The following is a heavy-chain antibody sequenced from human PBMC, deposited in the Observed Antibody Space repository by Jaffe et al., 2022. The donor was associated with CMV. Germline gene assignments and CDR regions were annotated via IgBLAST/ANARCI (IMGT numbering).Heavy chain of an antibody. CDR2: VHNSGST. V-gene: IGHV4-4*07. D-gene: IGHD4-17*01. J-gene: IGHJ5*02. Sequence: QVQLQESGPGLVKPSETLSLTCSVSGGSIIGYYWSWIRQPAGKGLEWIGRVHNSGSTNYNPSLRSRVTLSMDTSKNQFSLDLRSVTAADTAVYYCARGSGDFDPWGQGTLVNVSS. CDR1: GGSIIGYY. CDR3: ARGSGDFDP.